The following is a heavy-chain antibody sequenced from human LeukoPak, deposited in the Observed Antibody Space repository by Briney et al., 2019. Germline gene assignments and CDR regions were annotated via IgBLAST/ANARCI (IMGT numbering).Heavy chain of an antibody. Sequence: GGSLRLSCAASGFTFSSYGMSWVRQAPGKGLEWVSAISGSGGSTYYADSVKGRFTISRDNSKNTLYLQMNSLRAEDTAVYYCAKDVHSRGYEPFDYWGQGTLVTVSS. CDR1: GFTFSSYG. CDR3: AKDVHSRGYEPFDY. D-gene: IGHD5-12*01. J-gene: IGHJ4*02. CDR2: ISGSGGST. V-gene: IGHV3-23*01.